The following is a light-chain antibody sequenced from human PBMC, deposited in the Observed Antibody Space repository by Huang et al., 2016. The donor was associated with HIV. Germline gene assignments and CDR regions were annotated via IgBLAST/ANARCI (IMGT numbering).Light chain of an antibody. CDR1: RSVSTN. CDR3: HQYNNWLLS. J-gene: IGKJ4*01. Sequence: EILMTQSPATLSVSPGRRVTLSCRANRSVSTNLAWYQQRPGQAPRPPIYGSSTRAPGIPARFSGSGSGTDFSLTISSLQSEDFAVYYCHQYNNWLLSFGGGTRVDI. V-gene: IGKV3-15*01. CDR2: GSS.